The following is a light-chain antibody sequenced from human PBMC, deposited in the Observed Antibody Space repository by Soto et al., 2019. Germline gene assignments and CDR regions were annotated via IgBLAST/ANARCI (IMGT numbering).Light chain of an antibody. Sequence: QSALTQPPSASGSPGQSVTISCTGTSSDVGAYNYVSWYQQHPGKAPELMIYDVNKRPSGVPDRFSGSKSGNTASLTISGLQTEDEADYYCCSYAGSYTLVFGGGTKVTVL. CDR1: SSDVGAYNY. CDR3: CSYAGSYTLV. CDR2: DVN. V-gene: IGLV2-11*01. J-gene: IGLJ2*01.